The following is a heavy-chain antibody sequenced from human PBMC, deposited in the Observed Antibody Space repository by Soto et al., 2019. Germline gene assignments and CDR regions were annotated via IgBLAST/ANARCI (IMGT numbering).Heavy chain of an antibody. CDR3: ARHYGDYSRGFDA. J-gene: IGHJ5*02. D-gene: IGHD4-17*01. CDR1: GGSISSGGYS. V-gene: IGHV4-30-2*01. CDR2: IYHSGST. Sequence: QLQLQESGSGLVKPSQTLSLTCAVSGGSISSGGYSWSWIRQPPGKGLEWIGYIYHSGSTYYNPSLQSRVTISVDRSKNQFSLKLSSVTAADTAVYYCARHYGDYSRGFDAWGQGTLVTVSS.